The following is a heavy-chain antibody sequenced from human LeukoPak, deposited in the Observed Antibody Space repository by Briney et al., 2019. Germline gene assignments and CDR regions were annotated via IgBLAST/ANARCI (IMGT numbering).Heavy chain of an antibody. Sequence: ASVKVFCKASGGTFSSYAISWVRQAPGQGLEWMGRIIPILGIANYAQKFQGRVTITADKSTSTAYMELSSLRSEDTAVYYCAHGGDGMDVWGQGTTVTVSS. CDR1: GGTFSSYA. V-gene: IGHV1-69*04. CDR3: AHGGDGMDV. J-gene: IGHJ6*02. CDR2: IIPILGIA.